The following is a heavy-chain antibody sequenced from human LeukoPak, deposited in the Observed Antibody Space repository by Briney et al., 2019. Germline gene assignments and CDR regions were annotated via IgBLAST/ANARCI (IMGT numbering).Heavy chain of an antibody. J-gene: IGHJ6*02. D-gene: IGHD3-9*01. Sequence: GGSLRLSCAASGFTVRSNYMSWVRQAPGKGLEWVSVIYSGGSTYYADSVKGRFTISRDNSKNTLYLQMNSLRAEDTAVYYCARPQEEAYYDILTGYHYYYGMDVWGQGTTVTVSS. CDR1: GFTVRSNY. V-gene: IGHV3-66*04. CDR2: IYSGGST. CDR3: ARPQEEAYYDILTGYHYYYGMDV.